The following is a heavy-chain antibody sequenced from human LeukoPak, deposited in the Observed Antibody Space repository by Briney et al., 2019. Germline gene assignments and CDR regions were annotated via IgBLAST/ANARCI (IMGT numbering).Heavy chain of an antibody. CDR2: INPDSGHA. V-gene: IGHV1-18*01. CDR3: AREVWSGNYNI. CDR1: GYTSDFMKYG. J-gene: IGHJ4*02. D-gene: IGHD3-3*01. Sequence: GAAVKVSCKTSGYTSDFMKYGVAWVRQAPGQGLEWMGWINPDSGHANYAQKFQGRVTMTTHTSTSTAYMELRSLRSEDTAVYYCAREVWSGNYNIWGQGTLVTVSS.